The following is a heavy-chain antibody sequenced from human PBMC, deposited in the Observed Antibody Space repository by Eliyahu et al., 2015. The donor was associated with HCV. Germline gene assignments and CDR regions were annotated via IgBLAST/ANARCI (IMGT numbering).Heavy chain of an antibody. V-gene: IGHV4-59*01. CDR1: GGSITSYY. D-gene: IGHD6-19*01. J-gene: IGHJ5*02. CDR3: ASGGGGIAVAGTGGWFDP. CDR2: IHYSGSI. Sequence: QVQLQESGPGLVKPSETLSLTCTVSGGSITSYYWSWIRQPPGKGLEWIGYIHYSGSINYNPSLKSRVTISVDTSKNRLSLNLTSVTAADTAVYYCASGGGGIAVAGTGGWFDPWGQGTLVTVSS.